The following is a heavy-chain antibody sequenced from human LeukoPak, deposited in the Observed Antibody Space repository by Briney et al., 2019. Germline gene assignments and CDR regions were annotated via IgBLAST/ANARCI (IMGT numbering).Heavy chain of an antibody. V-gene: IGHV3-21*01. CDR1: GFTFSGYS. CDR3: AARSSAAFDY. CDR2: FSSSGSYI. Sequence: GGSLRLSCAASGFTFSGYSMSWVRQAPGKGLEWVASFSSSGSYIYYADSMKGRFTISRDNAENSLSLQMNSLRAEDTAVYYCAARSSAAFDYWGQGTLVTVSS. J-gene: IGHJ4*02.